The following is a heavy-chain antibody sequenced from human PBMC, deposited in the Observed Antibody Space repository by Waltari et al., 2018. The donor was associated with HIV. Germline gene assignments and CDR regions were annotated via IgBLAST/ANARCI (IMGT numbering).Heavy chain of an antibody. J-gene: IGHJ4*02. CDR1: GSSFPAYY. D-gene: IGHD2-15*01. V-gene: IGHV1-2*06. Sequence: QVQLVQSGAELKTPGASVQISCRASGSSFPAYYITCVRQAPGQGLQWMGRINPISGSTNIPLTFQGRITMTRDTSSGAVFTELRGLKFNDTALYYCARGESVSVSNIPPGYRFDFWGQGTLITVSS. CDR2: INPISGST. CDR3: ARGESVSVSNIPPGYRFDF.